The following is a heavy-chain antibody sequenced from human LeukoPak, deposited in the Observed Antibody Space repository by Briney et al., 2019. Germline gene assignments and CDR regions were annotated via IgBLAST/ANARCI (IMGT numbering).Heavy chain of an antibody. D-gene: IGHD2-2*02. J-gene: IGHJ6*02. CDR2: IYRRGHI. V-gene: IGHV4-4*07. Sequence: SETLSLTCTVSGGSISNDYWSWIRQPAGKGLEWIGRIYRRGHINYNSSLKGRVTMSVDTSKNKFSLKLSSVTAADTAVYYCARGRSRYCSSTSCYTTGYYYYGMDVWGQGTTVTVSS. CDR1: GGSISNDY. CDR3: ARGRSRYCSSTSCYTTGYYYYGMDV.